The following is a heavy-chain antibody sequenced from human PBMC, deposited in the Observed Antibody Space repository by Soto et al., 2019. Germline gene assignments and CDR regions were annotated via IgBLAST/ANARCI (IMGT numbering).Heavy chain of an antibody. Sequence: QVQLRESGPGLVKPSETLSLTCNVSGVSISTYFWNWIRQVPGKGLEWIGYVYYSVDTNYNPSLKSRLTMSVDTSTNQFCLRLDSVSAADSAAYYCADSSARGIILDYWGQGVLVTVSS. CDR2: VYYSVDT. J-gene: IGHJ4*02. V-gene: IGHV4-59*01. CDR1: GVSISTYF. CDR3: ADSSARGIILDY. D-gene: IGHD3-10*01.